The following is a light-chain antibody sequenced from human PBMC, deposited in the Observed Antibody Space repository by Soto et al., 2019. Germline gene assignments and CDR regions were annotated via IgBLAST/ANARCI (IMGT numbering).Light chain of an antibody. CDR3: QQSSFAPLT. V-gene: IGKV3-20*01. Sequence: EIVLTQSPGTLSLSPGERATLSCRASHSVVNNYLAWFQQKPGQAPRLLIYGASRRATGIPGRFSGSGSGTDFTLTLSRLEPEDFAVYYCQQSSFAPLTFGGGTRVEIK. CDR2: GAS. CDR1: HSVVNNY. J-gene: IGKJ4*01.